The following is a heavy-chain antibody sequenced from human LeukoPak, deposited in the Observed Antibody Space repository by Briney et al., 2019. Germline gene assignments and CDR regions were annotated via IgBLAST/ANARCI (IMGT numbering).Heavy chain of an antibody. CDR2: ISAYNGNT. J-gene: IGHJ6*02. CDR1: GYTFTSYG. CDR3: ARDVVVPAAMRGRSYYYYGMDV. D-gene: IGHD2-2*01. Sequence: ASVKVSCKASGYTFTSYGISWVRQAPGQGLEWMGWISAYNGNTNHAQKLQDRVTMTTDTSTSTAYVELRSLRSDDTAVYYCARDVVVPAAMRGRSYYYYGMDVWGQGTTVTVSS. V-gene: IGHV1-18*01.